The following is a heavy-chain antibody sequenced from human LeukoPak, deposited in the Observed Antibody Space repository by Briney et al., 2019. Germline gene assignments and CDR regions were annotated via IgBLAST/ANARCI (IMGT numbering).Heavy chain of an antibody. Sequence: PSETLSLTCSVSGGSLSSYYWSWIRQSPGKGLEWIGYIYHSGSTNYNPSLKSRVTISLDTSKNHFSLKLDSVTAADTAVYYCARDGPSVYFDYWGQGTLVTVSS. J-gene: IGHJ4*02. CDR3: ARDGPSVYFDY. V-gene: IGHV4-59*12. CDR1: GGSLSSYY. CDR2: IYHSGST.